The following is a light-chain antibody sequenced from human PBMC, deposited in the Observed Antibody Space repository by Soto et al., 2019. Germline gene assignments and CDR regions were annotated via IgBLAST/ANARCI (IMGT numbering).Light chain of an antibody. CDR3: QQYGSSGT. CDR1: QSVSTKY. J-gene: IGKJ1*01. V-gene: IGKV3-20*01. Sequence: VVLAQSXGTLSLCAWEXXXXXXXASQSVSTKYVALYQRXTGSAARLLISGAXNRATGISERLTGSGYGTDLNLNISRLEPEDFAVYYCQQYGSSGTFGQGTKVDIK. CDR2: GAX.